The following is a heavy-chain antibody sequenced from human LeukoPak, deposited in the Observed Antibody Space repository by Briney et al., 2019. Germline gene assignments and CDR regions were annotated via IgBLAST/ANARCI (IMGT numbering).Heavy chain of an antibody. V-gene: IGHV3-48*03. CDR3: ARDAAYGYDRFDH. J-gene: IGHJ4*02. Sequence: GGSLRLSCAASGFTFSSYEMNWVRQAPGKGLEWVSYISSSGGTKNYADSVRGRFTISRDNAKNSLYLQMNSLRAEDTAIYYCARDAAYGYDRFDHWGQGTQVTVSS. CDR1: GFTFSSYE. CDR2: ISSSGGTK. D-gene: IGHD4-17*01.